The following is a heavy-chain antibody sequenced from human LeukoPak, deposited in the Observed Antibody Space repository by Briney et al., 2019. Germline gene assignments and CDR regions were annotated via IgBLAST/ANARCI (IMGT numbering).Heavy chain of an antibody. V-gene: IGHV3-7*01. Sequence: GGSLRLSCAASGFTFSSYWMSRVRQAPGKGLEWVANIKEDGSEKYYVDSVKGRFTISRDNAKNSLYLQMNSLRAEDTAVYYCARLPRYYYMDVWGKGTTVTVSS. CDR3: ARLPRYYYMDV. CDR1: GFTFSSYW. CDR2: IKEDGSEK. J-gene: IGHJ6*03.